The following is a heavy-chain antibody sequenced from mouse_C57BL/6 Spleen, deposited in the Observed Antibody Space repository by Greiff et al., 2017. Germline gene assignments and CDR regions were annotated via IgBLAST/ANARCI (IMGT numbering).Heavy chain of an antibody. D-gene: IGHD1-1*01. CDR2: INPSTGGT. V-gene: IGHV1-42*01. CDR1: GYSFTGYY. Sequence: EVQLQQSGPELVKPGASVKISCKASGYSFTGYYMNWVKQSPEKSLEWIGAINPSTGGTSYNQKFKAKATLTVDKSSSTAYMQLKSLTSEDSAVYYCARGDYGSSYDYFDYWGQGTTLTVSS. CDR3: ARGDYGSSYDYFDY. J-gene: IGHJ2*01.